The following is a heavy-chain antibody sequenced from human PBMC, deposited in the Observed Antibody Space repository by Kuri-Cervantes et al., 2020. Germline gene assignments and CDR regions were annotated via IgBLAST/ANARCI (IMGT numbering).Heavy chain of an antibody. CDR3: ARRHNSGWIDY. J-gene: IGHJ4*02. Sequence: GSLRLSCAVSDYSISSTYYWGWIRQPPGKGLEWIGSIHHSGSTYYSPSLKSRVTISVDTSKNQFSLRLPSVTAADTAVYYCARRHNSGWIDYWGQGTLVTVSS. CDR1: DYSISSTYY. CDR2: IHHSGST. V-gene: IGHV4-38-2*01. D-gene: IGHD6-19*01.